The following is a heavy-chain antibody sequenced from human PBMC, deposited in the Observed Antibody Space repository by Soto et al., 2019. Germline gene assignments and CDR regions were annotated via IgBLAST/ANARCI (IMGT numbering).Heavy chain of an antibody. J-gene: IGHJ4*02. D-gene: IGHD3-3*01. CDR2: ISYDGSNK. CDR3: ARDPRRNYDFWSGLKY. V-gene: IGHV3-30-3*01. CDR1: GFTFSSYA. Sequence: PGGSLRLSCAASGFTFSSYAMHWVRQAPGKGLEWVAVISYDGSNKYYADSVKGRFTISRDNSKNTLYLQMNSLRAEDTAVYYCARDPRRNYDFWSGLKYWGQGTLVTVSS.